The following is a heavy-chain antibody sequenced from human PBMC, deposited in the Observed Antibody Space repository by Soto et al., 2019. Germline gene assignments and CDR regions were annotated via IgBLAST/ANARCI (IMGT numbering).Heavy chain of an antibody. CDR2: ISYDEIDK. CDR1: GFTFSGYA. D-gene: IGHD3-22*01. J-gene: IGHJ3*01. CDR3: ASDANWDSSDYYDSFDF. V-gene: IGHV3-30-3*01. Sequence: QVQLVESGGGVVQPGRSLRLSCAASGFTFSGYAMHWVRQAPGKGLEWVAVISYDEIDKYYADSVKGRFTISSDNSKNTWYMQMNSLRAEDTAVYYCASDANWDSSDYYDSFDFWGHGTMVTVSS.